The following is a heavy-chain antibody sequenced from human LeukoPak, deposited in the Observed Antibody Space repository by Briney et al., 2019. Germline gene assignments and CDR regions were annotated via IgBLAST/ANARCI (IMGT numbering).Heavy chain of an antibody. CDR3: AKSIAAGRGYFDY. CDR1: GGSFSGYY. J-gene: IGHJ4*02. CDR2: INHSGST. V-gene: IGHV4-34*01. D-gene: IGHD6-13*01. Sequence: PSETLSLTCAVYGGSFSGYYWSWIRQPPGKGLEWIGEINHSGSTNYNPSLKSRVTISVDTSKNQFSLKLSSVTAADTAVYYCAKSIAAGRGYFDYWGQGTLVTVSS.